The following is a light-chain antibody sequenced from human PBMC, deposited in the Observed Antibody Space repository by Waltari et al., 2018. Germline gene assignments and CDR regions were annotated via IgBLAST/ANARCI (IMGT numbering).Light chain of an antibody. CDR3: CSYAGSAISM. CDR1: TSDIGKYNL. CDR2: DVN. J-gene: IGLJ3*02. V-gene: IGLV2-23*02. Sequence: QSALTQTASVSGPPGQAITISCSGTTSDIGKYNLVSWYQQHPGKAPTLIIYDVNKRPSGVSNRFSGSKSGNTAFLTISGLQSADEADYYCCSYAGSAISMFGGGTKVTVL.